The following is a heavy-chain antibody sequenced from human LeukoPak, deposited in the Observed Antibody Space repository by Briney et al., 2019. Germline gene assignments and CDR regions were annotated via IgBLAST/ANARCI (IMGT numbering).Heavy chain of an antibody. CDR1: GFTFSSNA. CDR2: ISYSGGST. V-gene: IGHV3-23*01. CDR3: ARSNHADDY. D-gene: IGHD4-11*01. J-gene: IGHJ4*02. Sequence: PGGSLRLSCAASGFTFSSNAMSWVRQAPGKGLEWVSGISYSGGSTYYADSVKGRFTISRDNAKNTLYLQMNSLRAEDTAVYYCARSNHADDYWGQGTLVTVSS.